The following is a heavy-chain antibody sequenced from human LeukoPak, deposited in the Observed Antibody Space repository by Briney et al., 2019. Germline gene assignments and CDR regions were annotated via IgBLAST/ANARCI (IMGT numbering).Heavy chain of an antibody. CDR2: ISSSSSTI. CDR3: ARDLYGGRGHYYYYMDV. Sequence: GGSLRLSCAASGFTFSSYSMNWVRQAPGKGLEWVSYISSSSSTIYYADSVKGRFTISRDNAKNLLYLQMNSLRAEDTAVYYCARDLYGGRGHYYYYMDVWGKGTTVTVSS. CDR1: GFTFSSYS. J-gene: IGHJ6*03. D-gene: IGHD4-23*01. V-gene: IGHV3-48*01.